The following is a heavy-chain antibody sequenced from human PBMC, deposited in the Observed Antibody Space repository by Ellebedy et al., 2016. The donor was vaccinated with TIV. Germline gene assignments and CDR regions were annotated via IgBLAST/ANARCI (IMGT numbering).Heavy chain of an antibody. CDR3: ARHPMLHCSSTSCYTSEVYPFYYYYMDV. CDR2: IYPGDSDT. J-gene: IGHJ6*03. Sequence: KVSXXGSGYSFTSYWIGWVRQMPGKGLEWMGIIYPGDSDTRYSPSFQGQVTISADKSISTAYLQWSSLKASDTAMYYCARHPMLHCSSTSCYTSEVYPFYYYYMDVWGKGTTVTVSS. CDR1: GYSFTSYW. D-gene: IGHD2-2*02. V-gene: IGHV5-51*01.